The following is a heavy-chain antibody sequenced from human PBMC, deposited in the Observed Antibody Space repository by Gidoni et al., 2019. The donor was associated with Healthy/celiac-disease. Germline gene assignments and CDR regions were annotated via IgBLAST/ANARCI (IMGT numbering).Heavy chain of an antibody. J-gene: IGHJ4*02. CDR3: AASIAAADLDY. CDR1: GGSFSGYS. CDR2: INHSGST. D-gene: IGHD6-13*01. Sequence: QGQLQQWGAGLLKPSETLSLTCAVYGGSFSGYSWSWIRQPPGKGLEWIGEINHSGSTNYHPSLKSRVTISVDTSKNQFSLKLSSVTAADTAVYYCAASIAAADLDYWGQGTLVTVSS. V-gene: IGHV4-34*01.